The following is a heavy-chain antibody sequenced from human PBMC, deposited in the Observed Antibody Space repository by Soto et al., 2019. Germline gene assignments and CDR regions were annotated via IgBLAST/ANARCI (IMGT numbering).Heavy chain of an antibody. Sequence: QVLLVQSGPEVKKPGSSVKVSCKASGGTFNNYAINWVRQAPGKGLVWMGEIIPTFGTGNHAQKFQGRVTITADESTTTAYMELNSLRSEDTAIYYCASFDGTLVRGGRSSPYEMDVWGQGTTVIVSS. CDR3: ASFDGTLVRGGRSSPYEMDV. CDR2: IIPTFGTG. D-gene: IGHD3-10*01. V-gene: IGHV1-69*01. J-gene: IGHJ6*02. CDR1: GGTFNNYA.